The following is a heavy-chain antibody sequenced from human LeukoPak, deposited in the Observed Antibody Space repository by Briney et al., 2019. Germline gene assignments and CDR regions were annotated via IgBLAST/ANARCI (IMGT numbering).Heavy chain of an antibody. CDR3: ARAYCSGGSCYSSRGMFDP. Sequence: SETLSLTCTVSGGSISISSSYWGWIRQPPGKGLEWIGYIYHTGNTNYSPSLRGRVTMSIDTSRNQFSLKLNSVTAADTAVYYCARAYCSGGSCYSSRGMFDPWGQGTLVTVSS. CDR1: GGSISISSSY. V-gene: IGHV4-61*05. J-gene: IGHJ5*02. D-gene: IGHD2-15*01. CDR2: IYHTGNT.